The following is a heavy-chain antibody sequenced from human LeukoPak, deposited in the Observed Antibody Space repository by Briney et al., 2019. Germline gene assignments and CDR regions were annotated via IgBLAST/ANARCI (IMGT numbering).Heavy chain of an antibody. CDR2: ISYDGSNK. D-gene: IGHD3-10*01. V-gene: IGHV3-30-3*01. J-gene: IGHJ3*02. CDR1: GFTFSSYA. Sequence: GGSLRLSCAASGFTFSSYAMHWVRQAPGKGLEWVAVISYDGSNKYYADSVKGRFTISRDNSKNTLYLQMNSLRAEDTAVYYCARDPTYYYGPGDAFDIWGQGTMVTVSS. CDR3: ARDPTYYYGPGDAFDI.